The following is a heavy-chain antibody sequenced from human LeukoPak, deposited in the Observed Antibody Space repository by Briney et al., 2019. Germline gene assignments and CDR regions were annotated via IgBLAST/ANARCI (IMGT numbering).Heavy chain of an antibody. CDR3: ARTSRHSGYDCWFDP. J-gene: IGHJ5*02. V-gene: IGHV4-59*01. CDR1: GGSFSSYY. CDR2: IYYSGST. Sequence: SETLSLTCTVSGGSFSSYYWSWIRQPPGKGLEWIGYIYYSGSTNYNPSLKSRVTISVDTSKNQFSLKLSSVTAADTAVYYCARTSRHSGYDCWFDPWGQGTLVTVSS. D-gene: IGHD5-12*01.